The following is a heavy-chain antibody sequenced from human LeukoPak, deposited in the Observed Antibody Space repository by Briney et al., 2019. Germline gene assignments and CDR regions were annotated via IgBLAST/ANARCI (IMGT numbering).Heavy chain of an antibody. J-gene: IGHJ5*02. D-gene: IGHD3-3*01. CDR3: ALDFWSGYGVYSYNWFDP. V-gene: IGHV1-2*02. CDR2: INPNSGGT. CDR1: GYTFTGYY. Sequence: ASAKVSCKASGYTFTGYYMHWVRQAPGQGLEWMGWINPNSGGTNYAQKFQGRVTMTRDTSISTAYMELSRLRSDDTAVYYCALDFWSGYGVYSYNWFDPWGQGTLVTVSS.